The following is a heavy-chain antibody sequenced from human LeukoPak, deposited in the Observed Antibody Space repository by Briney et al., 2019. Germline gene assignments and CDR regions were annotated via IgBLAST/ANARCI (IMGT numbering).Heavy chain of an antibody. CDR1: GYTFTSYG. CDR2: ISAYNGNT. D-gene: IGHD3-22*01. CDR3: ARVCYYDSGGYHNWFDP. V-gene: IGHV1-18*01. Sequence: ASVKVSCKASGYTFTSYGISWVRQAPGQGLEWMGWISAYNGNTNYAQKLQGRVTMTTDTSTSTAYMELRSLRSDDTAVYYCARVCYYDSGGYHNWFDPWGQGTLVTVSS. J-gene: IGHJ5*02.